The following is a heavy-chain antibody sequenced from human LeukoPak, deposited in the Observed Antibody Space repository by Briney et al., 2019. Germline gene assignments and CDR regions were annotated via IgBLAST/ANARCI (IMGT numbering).Heavy chain of an antibody. Sequence: PGGSLRLSCAASGFTFSRYWMSWVRQAPGEGLEWVANIKRDGSEKYHVDSVKGRFTISRDNAKNSLYLQMNSLRDEDTAVYYCAREGYISGYGVIDYWGQGTLVTVSS. J-gene: IGHJ4*02. V-gene: IGHV3-7*01. CDR3: AREGYISGYGVIDY. D-gene: IGHD5-18*01. CDR1: GFTFSRYW. CDR2: IKRDGSEK.